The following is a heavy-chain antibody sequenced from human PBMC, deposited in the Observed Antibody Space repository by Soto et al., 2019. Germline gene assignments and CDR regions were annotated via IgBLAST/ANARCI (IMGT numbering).Heavy chain of an antibody. CDR1: GGSFSGYY. CDR3: ARTTWGFHYYDRKHYDMDV. J-gene: IGHJ6*02. V-gene: IGHV4-34*01. CDR2: INHSGST. Sequence: SSETLSLTCAVYGGSFSGYYWSWIRQPPGKGLEWIGEINHSGSTNYNPSLKSRVTISVDTSKNQFSLKLTSVTAADTAVYYCARTTWGFHYYDRKHYDMDVWGQGTTVTVSS. D-gene: IGHD3-22*01.